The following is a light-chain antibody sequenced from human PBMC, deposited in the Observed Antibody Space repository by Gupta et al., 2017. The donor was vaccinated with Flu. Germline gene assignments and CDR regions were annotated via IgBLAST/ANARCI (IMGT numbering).Light chain of an antibody. Sequence: RATLSCRASQSVSSNLAWYQQKPGQAPRLLIYGASTRATGVPARFSGSRSGTEFTLTISSLQSEDFAIYYCQQYDSWPPIFTFGPGTKVDIK. CDR1: QSVSSN. CDR3: QQYDSWPPIFT. CDR2: GAS. J-gene: IGKJ3*01. V-gene: IGKV3-15*01.